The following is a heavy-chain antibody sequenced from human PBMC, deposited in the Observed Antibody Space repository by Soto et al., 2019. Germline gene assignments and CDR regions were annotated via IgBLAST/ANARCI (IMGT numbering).Heavy chain of an antibody. Sequence: EVQVLDSGGGLVQPGGSLRLSCAASGFTFNNYAMNWVRQAPGKGLEWVATISGTGGITYYAESVKGRFTISRDNSKNTLYLQMNSLRVEDTAVYYCAKDRLGGNFDYWGQGTQVTVSS. V-gene: IGHV3-23*01. CDR2: ISGTGGIT. J-gene: IGHJ4*02. CDR1: GFTFNNYA. CDR3: AKDRLGGNFDY.